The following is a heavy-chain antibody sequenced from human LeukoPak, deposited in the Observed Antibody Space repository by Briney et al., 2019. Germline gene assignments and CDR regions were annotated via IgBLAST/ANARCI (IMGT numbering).Heavy chain of an antibody. D-gene: IGHD6-19*01. CDR2: IYYSGTT. CDR3: ARAFGGEEIAVAVGYYGMDV. V-gene: IGHV4-59*01. Sequence: SETLSLTCTVSGGSISNYYWSWIRQPPGKGLEWIGYIYYSGTTTYNPSLKSRLTISVDTSKNQFSLKLSSVTAADTAVYYCARAFGGEEIAVAVGYYGMDVWGQGTTVTVSS. J-gene: IGHJ6*02. CDR1: GGSISNYY.